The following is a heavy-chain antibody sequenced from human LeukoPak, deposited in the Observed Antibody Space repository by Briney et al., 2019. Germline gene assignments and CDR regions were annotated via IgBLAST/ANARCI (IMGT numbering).Heavy chain of an antibody. D-gene: IGHD5-18*01. CDR1: GFAFENYA. CDR2: ISYDGSNK. V-gene: IGHV3-30*04. Sequence: PGGSLRLSCTASGFAFENYAMHWVRQAPGKGLEWVAVISYDGSNKYYADSVKGRFTISRDNSKNTLYLQMNSLRAEDTAVYYCARASTAMVFFDYWGQGTLVTVSS. CDR3: ARASTAMVFFDY. J-gene: IGHJ4*02.